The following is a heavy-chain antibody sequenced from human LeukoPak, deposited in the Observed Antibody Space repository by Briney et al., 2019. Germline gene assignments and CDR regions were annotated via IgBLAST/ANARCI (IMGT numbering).Heavy chain of an antibody. CDR2: ISPTSSYM. CDR3: VRDADGGNSWFDT. Sequence: GGSLRLSFAASGFTFTDFYMNWFRQAPGKGLEWSSGISPTSSYMYYADSVKGRFTISRDNAKNSLYLQMNSLRAEDTALYYCVRDADGGNSWFDTWGQGTLVTVSS. CDR1: GFTFTDFY. D-gene: IGHD4-23*01. J-gene: IGHJ5*02. V-gene: IGHV3-21*04.